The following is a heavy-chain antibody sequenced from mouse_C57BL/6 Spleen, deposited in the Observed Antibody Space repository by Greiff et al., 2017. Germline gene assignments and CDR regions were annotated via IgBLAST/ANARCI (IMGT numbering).Heavy chain of an antibody. CDR1: GYTFTSYW. CDR2: IYPGSGST. Sequence: QVQLQQSGAELVKPGASVKMSCKASGYTFTSYWITWVKQRPGQGLEWIGDIYPGSGSTNYNEKFKSKATLTVDTSSSTAYMQLSSLTSEDSAVYYCAREGREDAMDYWGQGTSVTVSS. CDR3: AREGREDAMDY. J-gene: IGHJ4*01. V-gene: IGHV1-55*01.